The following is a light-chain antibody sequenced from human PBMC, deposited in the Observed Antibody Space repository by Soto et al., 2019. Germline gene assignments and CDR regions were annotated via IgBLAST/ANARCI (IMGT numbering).Light chain of an antibody. CDR3: QRYDKWPRT. CDR1: QSLTRN. V-gene: IGKV3-15*01. J-gene: IGKJ1*01. Sequence: EIVITQSPATPSVYPGERVTLSSRARQSLTRNLACYQHKPGQSPRLLIYGTSARATATPARFSCAGSGAEYTLTISSLQSEDFAVYYCQRYDKWPRTFGQGTKLDIK. CDR2: GTS.